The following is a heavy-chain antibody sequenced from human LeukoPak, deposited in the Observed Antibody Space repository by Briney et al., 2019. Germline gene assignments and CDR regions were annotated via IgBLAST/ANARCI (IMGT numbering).Heavy chain of an antibody. J-gene: IGHJ4*02. CDR3: ARKTGDLDY. Sequence: GGSLRLSCAASGFTFSSYAMSWVRQAPGKGLEWVSAISGSGGSTYYADSVKGRFAISRDKSKNTLYLQMNSLRAEDTAVYYCARKTGDLDYWGQGTLVTVSS. D-gene: IGHD7-27*01. V-gene: IGHV3-23*01. CDR1: GFTFSSYA. CDR2: ISGSGGST.